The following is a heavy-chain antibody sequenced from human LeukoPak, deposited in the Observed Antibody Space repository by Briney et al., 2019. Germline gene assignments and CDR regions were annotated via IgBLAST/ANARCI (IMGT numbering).Heavy chain of an antibody. Sequence: GESLKISCKGSGYSFTSYWISWVRQMPGKGLEWMGRIDPSDSYTNYSPSFQGHVTISADKSISTAYLQWSSLKASDTPMYYCAALGYCSSTSCYYNWFDPWGQGTLVTASS. CDR2: IDPSDSYT. V-gene: IGHV5-10-1*01. D-gene: IGHD2-2*01. J-gene: IGHJ5*02. CDR3: AALGYCSSTSCYYNWFDP. CDR1: GYSFTSYW.